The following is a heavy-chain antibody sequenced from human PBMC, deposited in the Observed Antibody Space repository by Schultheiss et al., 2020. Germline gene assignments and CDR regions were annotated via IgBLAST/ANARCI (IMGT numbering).Heavy chain of an antibody. CDR2: IYYSGST. J-gene: IGHJ4*02. Sequence: SETLSLTCTVSGGSISSGGYYWSWIRQHPGKGLEWIGYIYYSGSTYYNPSLKSRVTISVDTSKNQFSLKLSSVTAADTAVYYCAREDYYDSSGYYFYWGQGTLVTVYS. CDR1: GGSISSGGYY. CDR3: AREDYYDSSGYYFY. V-gene: IGHV4-31*03. D-gene: IGHD3-22*01.